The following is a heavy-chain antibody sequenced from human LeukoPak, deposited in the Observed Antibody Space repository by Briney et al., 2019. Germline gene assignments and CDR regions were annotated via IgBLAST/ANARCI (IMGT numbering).Heavy chain of an antibody. V-gene: IGHV3-48*02. D-gene: IGHD5-24*01. J-gene: IGHJ4*02. CDR2: ISSRINII. CDR1: GFTFSSYS. Sequence: PGGSLRLSCAASGFTFSSYSMNWVRQAPGKGLEWVSYISSRINIIYYAESVKGRFTISRDNAQNSLYLRMNSLRDDDTAVYYCVATRNGYNSCDYWGQGTLVTVSS. CDR3: VATRNGYNSCDY.